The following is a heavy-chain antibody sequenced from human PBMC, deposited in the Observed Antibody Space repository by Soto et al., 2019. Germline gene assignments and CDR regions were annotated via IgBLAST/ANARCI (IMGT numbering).Heavy chain of an antibody. CDR1: GYTFTSYG. CDR3: ARLYDILTGYYNVEEFFDY. J-gene: IGHJ4*02. V-gene: IGHV1-18*01. Sequence: QVQLVQSGAEVKKPGASVKVSCKASGYTFTSYGISWVRQAPGQGLEGMGWISAYNGNTNYAQKLQGRVTMTTDTSTSTAYMELRSLRSDDTAVYYCARLYDILTGYYNVEEFFDYWGQGTLVTVSS. D-gene: IGHD3-9*01. CDR2: ISAYNGNT.